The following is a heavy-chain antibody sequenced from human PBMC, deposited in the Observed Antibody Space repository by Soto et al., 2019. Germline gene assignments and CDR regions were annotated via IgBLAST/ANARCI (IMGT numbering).Heavy chain of an antibody. CDR2: ISSSSSTI. CDR1: GFTFSSYS. Sequence: GGFLRLSCAASGFTFSSYSMNWVRQAPGKGLEWVSYISSSSSTIYYADSVKGRFTISRDNAKNSLYLQMNSLRDEDTAVYYCARDPAHKQLRFLFRYFDYWGQGTLVTVSS. D-gene: IGHD3-3*01. CDR3: ARDPAHKQLRFLFRYFDY. V-gene: IGHV3-48*02. J-gene: IGHJ4*02.